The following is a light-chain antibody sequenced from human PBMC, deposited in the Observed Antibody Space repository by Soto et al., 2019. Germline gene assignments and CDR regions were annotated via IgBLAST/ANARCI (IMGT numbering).Light chain of an antibody. CDR1: HGISNY. CDR2: AAS. J-gene: IGKJ1*01. V-gene: IGKV1-27*01. Sequence: DIQMTQSPSSLSPSVGDRVTIPCRASHGISNYLAWYQQKPGKVPKLLIYAASTVQSGVPSRFSGSGSGTDFTLTISSLQPEDVATYYCQKYNSAPRTFGQGTKVDIK. CDR3: QKYNSAPRT.